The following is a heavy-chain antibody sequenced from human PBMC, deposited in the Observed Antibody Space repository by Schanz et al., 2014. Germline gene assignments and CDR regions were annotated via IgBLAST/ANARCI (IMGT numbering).Heavy chain of an antibody. CDR1: GFTLSSYW. CDR2: TNGDGTNA. CDR3: TRSYYDFSWGSYRFRAFDI. Sequence: EVKLVESGGGAVRPGGSLRLSCAASGFTLSSYWMHWVRQVPGKGLEWVSCTNGDGTNAKYADSAKGRFTISRDNAKKTLSLQMISLRAEDTAIYFCTRSYYDFSWGSYRFRAFDIWGQGTTVIVSS. D-gene: IGHD3-16*02. J-gene: IGHJ3*02. V-gene: IGHV3-74*01.